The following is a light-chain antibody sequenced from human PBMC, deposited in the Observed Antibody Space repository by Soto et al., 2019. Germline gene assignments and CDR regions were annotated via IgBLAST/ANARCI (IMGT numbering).Light chain of an antibody. V-gene: IGKV1-27*01. Sequence: DIQLTQSPSSLSASVGDRVTITCRASQGISNYVSWYQGKPGKAPKLLIYAASTLQSGVPSRFSGSGSGTDFTLTISSLQSEDSAVYFCQQCSWHPFTVTFGGGTKVEIK. CDR3: QQCSWHPFTVT. CDR1: QGISNY. CDR2: AAS. J-gene: IGKJ4*01.